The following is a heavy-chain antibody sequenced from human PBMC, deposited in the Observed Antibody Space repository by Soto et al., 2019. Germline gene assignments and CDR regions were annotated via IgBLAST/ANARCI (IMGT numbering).Heavy chain of an antibody. CDR1: GFTVSSNY. Sequence: GGSLRLSCAASGFTVSSNYMNWVRQAPGKGLEWVSVIYGGGTTFYADFVKGRFTISRDSSKNMLYLQMDSLRTEDSAVYYCARDSPVAGSAAFDYRGQGIQVTVSS. J-gene: IGHJ4*02. V-gene: IGHV3-53*01. CDR2: IYGGGTT. D-gene: IGHD6-19*01. CDR3: ARDSPVAGSAAFDY.